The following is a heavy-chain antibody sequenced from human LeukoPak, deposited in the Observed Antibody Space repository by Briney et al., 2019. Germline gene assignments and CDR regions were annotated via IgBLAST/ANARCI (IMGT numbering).Heavy chain of an antibody. D-gene: IGHD1-14*01. V-gene: IGHV3-11*01. Sequence: PGGSLRPSCAASGFTSSDYYMSWIRQAPGKGLEWVSYISSSGSTIYYADSVKGRFTISRDNAKNSLYLQMNSLRAEDTAVYYCARPSYPDDYYYYYGMDVWGQGTTVTVSS. CDR3: ARPSYPDDYYYYYGMDV. J-gene: IGHJ6*02. CDR1: GFTSSDYY. CDR2: ISSSGSTI.